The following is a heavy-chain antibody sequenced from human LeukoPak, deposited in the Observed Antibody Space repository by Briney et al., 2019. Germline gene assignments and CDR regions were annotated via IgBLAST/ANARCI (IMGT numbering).Heavy chain of an antibody. D-gene: IGHD3-10*01. Sequence: SETLSLTCTVSGGSISSSSYYWAWIRQPPGKGLEWIGSIYYTGSTYYNPSVKSRVTISVDTSKNQFSLKLSSVTAADTAVYYCAREVVRGEVYWGQGTLVTVSS. CDR2: IYYTGST. CDR3: AREVVRGEVY. V-gene: IGHV4-39*07. J-gene: IGHJ4*02. CDR1: GGSISSSSYY.